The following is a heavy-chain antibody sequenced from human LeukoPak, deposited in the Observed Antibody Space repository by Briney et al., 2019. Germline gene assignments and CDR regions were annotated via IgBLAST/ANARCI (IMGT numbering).Heavy chain of an antibody. CDR2: ILNSGGDT. V-gene: IGHV3-23*01. CDR3: AKDRGGYYFDC. Sequence: GGSLRLSCAAFGFTFSSYAMTWVRQAPGRGLEWVSSILNSGGDTYYADSVKGRFTISRDNSNNTLFLQMNNLRAEDTAIYYCAKDRGGYYFDCWGQGTLVTVSS. CDR1: GFTFSSYA. J-gene: IGHJ4*02. D-gene: IGHD4-23*01.